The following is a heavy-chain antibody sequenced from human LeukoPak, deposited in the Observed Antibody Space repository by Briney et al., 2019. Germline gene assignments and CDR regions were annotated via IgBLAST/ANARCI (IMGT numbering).Heavy chain of an antibody. CDR2: IKQDGSEK. CDR1: GFSYSNYC. D-gene: IGHD6-19*01. V-gene: IGHV3-7*02. CDR3: ARSRVLAAGVRWFDP. Sequence: PGGSQRLSCAASGFSYSNYCMSWVRQAPGKGLEWVATIKQDGSEKYYVDSVKGRFTISRDNAKSSLYLQMSSLRAEDTAVYYRARSRVLAAGVRWFDPWGPGTLGTVSS. J-gene: IGHJ5*02.